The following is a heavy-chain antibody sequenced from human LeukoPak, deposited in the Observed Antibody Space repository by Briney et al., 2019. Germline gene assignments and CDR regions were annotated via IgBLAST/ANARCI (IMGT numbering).Heavy chain of an antibody. D-gene: IGHD3-22*01. V-gene: IGHV2-5*02. J-gene: IGHJ1*01. CDR2: IYWDDDK. Sequence: KESGPTLVKPTQTLTLTCTFSGFSLSTSGVGVGWIRQPPGKALEWLALIYWDDDKGYSPSLKSRLTITKDTSKNQVVLTMTNMDPVDTATYYCAQAKLYDYYDSSGPAEYFQHWGQGTLVTVSS. CDR1: GFSLSTSGVG. CDR3: AQAKLYDYYDSSGPAEYFQH.